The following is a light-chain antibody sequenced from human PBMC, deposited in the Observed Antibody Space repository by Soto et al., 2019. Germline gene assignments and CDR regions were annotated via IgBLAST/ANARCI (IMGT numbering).Light chain of an antibody. CDR3: QQSYSTPRT. CDR1: QSISSY. V-gene: IGKV1-39*01. CDR2: AAS. Sequence: IQLTQSPSSLSASVGDRVTITCRASQSISSYLNWYQQKPGKAPKLLIYAASSLQSGVPSRFSGSGSGTDFNLTISSLQPEDFATYYCQQSYSTPRTFGQGTKVDIK. J-gene: IGKJ1*01.